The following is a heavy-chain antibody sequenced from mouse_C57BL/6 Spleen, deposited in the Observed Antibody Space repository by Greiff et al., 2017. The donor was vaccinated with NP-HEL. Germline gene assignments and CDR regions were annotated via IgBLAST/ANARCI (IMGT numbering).Heavy chain of an antibody. CDR1: GFNFKDDY. Sequence: EVQLQQSGAELVRPGASVKLSCTASGFNFKDDYMHWVKQRPEQGLEWIGWIDPENGDTEYASKFQGKATITADTSSNTAYLQLSSLTSEDTAFYYCATGYSSSPYFDYWGQGTTLTVSS. D-gene: IGHD1-1*01. V-gene: IGHV14-4*01. CDR2: IDPENGDT. CDR3: ATGYSSSPYFDY. J-gene: IGHJ2*01.